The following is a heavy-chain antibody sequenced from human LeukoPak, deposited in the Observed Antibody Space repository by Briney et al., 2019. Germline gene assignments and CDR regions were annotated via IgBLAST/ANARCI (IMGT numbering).Heavy chain of an antibody. J-gene: IGHJ6*02. D-gene: IGHD3-16*01. CDR1: GFTFSNYW. Sequence: GGSLRLSCAASGFTFSNYWMSWVRQAPGKGLEWVANIKHDGSDKYSVDSVKGRFTISRDNAENSLYLQMNSLRAEDTAVYYCAKDAPFLGPPETPSYFGRDVWAQGPTVTVSS. V-gene: IGHV3-7*01. CDR3: AKDAPFLGPPETPSYFGRDV. CDR2: IKHDGSDK.